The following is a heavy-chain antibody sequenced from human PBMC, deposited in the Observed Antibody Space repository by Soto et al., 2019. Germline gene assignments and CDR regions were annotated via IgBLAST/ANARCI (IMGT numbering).Heavy chain of an antibody. CDR3: ARGPSSLTRFDY. D-gene: IGHD2-2*01. CDR1: GFTFSSYA. J-gene: IGHJ4*02. Sequence: GGSLRLSCAASGFTFSSYAMHWVRQAPGKGLEWVAVISYDGSNKYYADSVKGRFTISRNNSKNTLYLQMNSLRAEDTAVYYCARGPSSLTRFDYWGQGTLVTVSS. V-gene: IGHV3-30-3*01. CDR2: ISYDGSNK.